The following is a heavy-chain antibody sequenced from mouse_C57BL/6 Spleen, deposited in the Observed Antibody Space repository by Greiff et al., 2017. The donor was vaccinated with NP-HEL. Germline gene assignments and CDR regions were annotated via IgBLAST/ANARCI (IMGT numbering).Heavy chain of an antibody. V-gene: IGHV5-6*02. Sequence: EVMLVESGGDLVKPGGSLKLSCAASGFTFSSYGMSWVRQTPDKRLEWVATISSGGSYTYYPDSVKGRFTISRDNAKNTLYLQMSSLKSEDTAMDYCARTLITTVVAPYYYAMDYWGQGTSVTVSS. J-gene: IGHJ4*01. CDR2: ISSGGSYT. CDR1: GFTFSSYG. CDR3: ARTLITTVVAPYYYAMDY. D-gene: IGHD1-1*01.